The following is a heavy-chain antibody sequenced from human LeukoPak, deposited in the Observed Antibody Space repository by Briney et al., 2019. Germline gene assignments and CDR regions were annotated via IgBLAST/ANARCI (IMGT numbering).Heavy chain of an antibody. V-gene: IGHV4-38-2*01. D-gene: IGHD6-13*01. J-gene: IGHJ5*02. CDR3: ARNRTTVIPGIGAAGPLNWFDP. CDR2: IYYSGST. CDR1: GYSISSGYSISNGYY. Sequence: SETLSLTCAVSGYSISSGYSISNGYYWGWIRQPPGKGLEWIGSIYYSGSTYYNPSLKSRVTISVDTAKNQFSLKLSSVTAADTAVYYCARNRTTVIPGIGAAGPLNWFDPWGQGILVTVSS.